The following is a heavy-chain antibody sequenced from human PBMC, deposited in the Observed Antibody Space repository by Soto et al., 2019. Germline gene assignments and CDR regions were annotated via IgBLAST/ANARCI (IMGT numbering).Heavy chain of an antibody. J-gene: IGHJ4*02. Sequence: GGSLRLSCAASGFTFSSYGMHWVRQAPGKGLEWVAVIWYDGSNKYYADSVKGRFTISRDNSKNTLYLQMNSLRAEDTAVYYCARDGIHGSPLLAYWGQGTLVTVSS. D-gene: IGHD1-20*01. CDR3: ARDGIHGSPLLAY. CDR2: IWYDGSNK. CDR1: GFTFSSYG. V-gene: IGHV3-33*01.